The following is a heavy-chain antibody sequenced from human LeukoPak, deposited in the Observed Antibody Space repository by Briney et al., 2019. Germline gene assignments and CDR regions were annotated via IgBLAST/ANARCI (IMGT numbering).Heavy chain of an antibody. J-gene: IGHJ6*02. D-gene: IGHD2-2*02. V-gene: IGHV3-13*01. CDR3: TSCYTYYGMDV. Sequence: GGSLRLSCAASGFTFSSYDMHWVRQATGKGLEWVSAIGTAGDTYYPGSVKGRFTISRENAKNSLYLQMNSLRAEDTAVYYCTSCYTYYGMDVWGQGTTVTVSS. CDR1: GFTFSSYD. CDR2: IGTAGDT.